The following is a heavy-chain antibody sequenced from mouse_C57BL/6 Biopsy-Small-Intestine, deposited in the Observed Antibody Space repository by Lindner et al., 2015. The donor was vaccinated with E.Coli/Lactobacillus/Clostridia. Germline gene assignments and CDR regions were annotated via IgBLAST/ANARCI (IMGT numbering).Heavy chain of an antibody. V-gene: IGHV1-53*01. D-gene: IGHD2-3*01. CDR3: ARVTGTDGYNFDY. Sequence: SVKVSCKASGYTFTRTYMHWLRQAPGHGLEWMGTINLSGGTTTYAQKFHGRVTMNRDKSTSTVYMDLSSLRSEDTAVYYCARVTGTDGYNFDYWGQGTLVTVSS. CDR1: GYTFTRTY. CDR2: INLSGGTT. J-gene: IGHJ4*01.